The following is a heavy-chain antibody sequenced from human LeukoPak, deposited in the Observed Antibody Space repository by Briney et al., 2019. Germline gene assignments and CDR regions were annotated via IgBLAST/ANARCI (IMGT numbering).Heavy chain of an antibody. CDR2: IYPADSDI. V-gene: IGHV5-51*01. CDR1: GYRFTSYW. J-gene: IGHJ4*02. Sequence: GESLKISCKGSGYRFTSYWIGWVRQIPGKGLEWMAIIYPADSDIRYSPSFQGQVTISAEKSISTAYLQWSSLKASDTAMYYCARSLTAAAGDYWGQGTLVTVSS. CDR3: ARSLTAAAGDY. D-gene: IGHD6-25*01.